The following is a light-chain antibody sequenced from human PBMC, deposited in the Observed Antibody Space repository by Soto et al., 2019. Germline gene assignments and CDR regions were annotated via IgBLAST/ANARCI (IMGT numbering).Light chain of an antibody. CDR3: SSYTSSSTLGMV. CDR2: DVS. V-gene: IGLV2-14*01. CDR1: SSDVGGYNY. J-gene: IGLJ2*01. Sequence: QSALTQPASVSGSPGQSITISCTGTSSDVGGYNYVSWYQQHPGKAPKLMIYDVSNRPSGVSNRFSGSKSGNTASLTISGLQAEDEADYYCSSYTSSSTLGMVFGGGTKLTV.